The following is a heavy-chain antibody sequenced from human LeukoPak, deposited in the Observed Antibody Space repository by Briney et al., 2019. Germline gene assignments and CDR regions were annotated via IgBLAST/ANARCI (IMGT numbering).Heavy chain of an antibody. CDR1: GYTFTGYY. J-gene: IGHJ5*02. Sequence: ASVKVSCKASGYTFTGYYMHWVRQAPGQGLEWMGWINPNSCGTNYAQKFQGRVTMTRDTSISTAYMELSRLRSDDTAVYYCARERTAARNWFDPWGQGTLVTVSS. CDR2: INPNSCGT. CDR3: ARERTAARNWFDP. V-gene: IGHV1-2*02. D-gene: IGHD6-6*01.